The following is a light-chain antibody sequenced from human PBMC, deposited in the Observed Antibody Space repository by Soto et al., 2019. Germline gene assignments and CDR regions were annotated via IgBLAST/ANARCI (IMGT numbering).Light chain of an antibody. V-gene: IGKV2-28*01. Sequence: DLVMTQSPLSLPVTPGEPASISCRSSQSLLHSNVYNYLDWYLQKPGQSPQLLIYLGSNRVSGVPDRFSGSGSGTDFTLKISRVEADDVGVYYCMQALQTPWTFGQGTKLEIK. CDR3: MQALQTPWT. CDR2: LGS. J-gene: IGKJ2*01. CDR1: QSLLHSNVYNY.